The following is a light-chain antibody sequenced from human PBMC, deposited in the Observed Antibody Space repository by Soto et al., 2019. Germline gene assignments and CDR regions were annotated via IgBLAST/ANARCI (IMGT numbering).Light chain of an antibody. CDR1: NIGRKN. Sequence: SYELTQPLSVSVALGQTARITCGGNNIGRKNAHWYQQKPGQVPVLVIYRYSNRPSGIPERFSGSNSGNTATLAISRAQAGDESDYYCQVWDDNTVVFGGGTKLTVL. J-gene: IGLJ2*01. V-gene: IGLV3-9*01. CDR2: RYS. CDR3: QVWDDNTVV.